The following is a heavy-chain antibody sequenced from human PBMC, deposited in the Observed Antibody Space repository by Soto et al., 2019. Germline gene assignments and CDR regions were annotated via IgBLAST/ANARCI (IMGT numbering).Heavy chain of an antibody. Sequence: GGSLRLSCAASGFTFSSYAMSWVRQAPGKGLEWVAAISGSGGSTYYADSVKGRFTISRDNSKNTLYLQMNSLRAEDTAVYYCAKDVIKGYYYGSGSYPNWFDPWGQGTLVTVSS. J-gene: IGHJ5*02. CDR3: AKDVIKGYYYGSGSYPNWFDP. D-gene: IGHD3-10*01. V-gene: IGHV3-23*01. CDR2: ISGSGGST. CDR1: GFTFSSYA.